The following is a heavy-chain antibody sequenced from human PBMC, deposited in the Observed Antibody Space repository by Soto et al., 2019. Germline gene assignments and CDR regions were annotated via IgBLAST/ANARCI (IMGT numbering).Heavy chain of an antibody. Sequence: PGGSLRLSCAASGFTFSSYEMNWVRQAPGKGLEWVSYISGSGSTIYYADFVKGRFTISRDNAKNSLYLQMNSLRAEDTAVYYCARGWVVVPVDNWFDPWGQGTLVTVSS. CDR2: ISGSGSTI. D-gene: IGHD2-2*01. J-gene: IGHJ5*02. V-gene: IGHV3-48*03. CDR3: ARGWVVVPVDNWFDP. CDR1: GFTFSSYE.